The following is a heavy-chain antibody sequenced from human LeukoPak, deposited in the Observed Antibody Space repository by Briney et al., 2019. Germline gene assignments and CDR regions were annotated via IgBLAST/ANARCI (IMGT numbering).Heavy chain of an antibody. D-gene: IGHD6-19*01. J-gene: IGHJ4*02. CDR3: ARDGSSGWYSDY. Sequence: GGSLRLSCAASGFSFDDYAMSWVRQVPGKGLEWVAGITWKGGSSTDYADSVKGRFTISRDNAKNSLYLQMNSLRAEDTALYHCARDGSSGWYSDYWGQGTLVTVSS. V-gene: IGHV3-20*01. CDR2: ITWKGGSST. CDR1: GFSFDDYA.